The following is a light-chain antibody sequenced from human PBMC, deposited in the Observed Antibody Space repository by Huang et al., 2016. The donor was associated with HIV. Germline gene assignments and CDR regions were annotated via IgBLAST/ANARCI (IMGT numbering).Light chain of an antibody. CDR3: HQYNNWLLS. Sequence: EIVMTQSPATLSVSPGQRVTLPCRANRSVSTNLAWYQQRHGQAPMLLIYGSSTRAPGIPARFSGSGSGTDFSLTISSLQSEDFALYYCHQYNNWLLSFGGGTRV. CDR2: GSS. CDR1: RSVSTN. J-gene: IGKJ4*01. V-gene: IGKV3-15*01.